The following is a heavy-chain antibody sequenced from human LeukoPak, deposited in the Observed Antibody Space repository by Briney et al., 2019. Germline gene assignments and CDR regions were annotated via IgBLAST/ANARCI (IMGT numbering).Heavy chain of an antibody. D-gene: IGHD2-2*01. CDR1: GFTVSSNY. CDR3: ARAHCSSTSCYEPYYMDV. CDR2: IYSGGST. J-gene: IGHJ6*03. Sequence: PGGSLRLSCAASGFTVSSNYMSWVRQAPGKGLERVSVIYSGGSTYYADSVKGRFTISRDNSKNTLYLQMNSLRAEDTAMYYCARAHCSSTSCYEPYYMDVWGKGTTVTVSS. V-gene: IGHV3-53*01.